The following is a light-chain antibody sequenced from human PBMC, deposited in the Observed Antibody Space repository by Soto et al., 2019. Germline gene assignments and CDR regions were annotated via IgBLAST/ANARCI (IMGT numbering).Light chain of an antibody. V-gene: IGLV2-23*02. Sequence: QSALTQPASVSGSPGQSIAISCTGTSSNVGCYNFVSWYQQHPGKAPKLLIYEVNKRPSGVSNRFSGSKSDNTASLTISGLQAEAEADYYCCSYGGDRIFGGGTKLTVL. CDR2: EVN. CDR1: SSNVGCYNF. CDR3: CSYGGDRI. J-gene: IGLJ2*01.